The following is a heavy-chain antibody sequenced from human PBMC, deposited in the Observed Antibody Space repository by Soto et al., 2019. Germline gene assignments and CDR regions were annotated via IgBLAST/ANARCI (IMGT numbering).Heavy chain of an antibody. V-gene: IGHV1-18*01. Sequence: ASVKVSCKASGYTFTSYGISWVRQAPGQGLEWMGWISAYNGNTNYAQKHQGRVTMTTDTSTSTAYMELRSLRSDDTAVYFCAKDSIFGVVMGPYYFDYWGQGTLVTVSS. CDR1: GYTFTSYG. J-gene: IGHJ4*02. CDR3: AKDSIFGVVMGPYYFDY. D-gene: IGHD3-3*01. CDR2: ISAYNGNT.